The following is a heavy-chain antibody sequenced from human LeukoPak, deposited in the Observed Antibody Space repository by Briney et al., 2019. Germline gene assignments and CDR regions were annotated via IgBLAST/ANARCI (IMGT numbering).Heavy chain of an antibody. J-gene: IGHJ5*02. CDR3: ARGGITMVRGAQEWFDP. CDR2: IYYSGST. V-gene: IGHV4-39*01. CDR1: GGSISSSSYY. D-gene: IGHD3-10*01. Sequence: SETLSLTCTVSGGSISSSSYYWGWIRQPPGKGLEGIGSIYYSGSTYYNPSLKSRVTISVDTSKNQFSLKLSSVTAADTAVYYCARGGITMVRGAQEWFDPWGQGTLVTVSS.